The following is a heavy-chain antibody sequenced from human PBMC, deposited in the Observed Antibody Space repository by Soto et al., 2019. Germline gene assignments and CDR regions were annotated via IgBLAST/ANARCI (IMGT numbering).Heavy chain of an antibody. CDR2: ISNDGSNR. V-gene: IGHV3-30-3*01. D-gene: IGHD5-12*01. J-gene: IGHJ4*02. CDR1: GFIFSKYA. Sequence: QVQLVESWGGVVQPGGSLRLSCVASGFIFSKYAIYWVRQAPGKGPDWVAVISNDGSNRDYADSVKGRFTISRDNSKNTLYLQMNSLKPEDTAMYFCARGDIVVNGPFDYWGQGTLVTVSS. CDR3: ARGDIVVNGPFDY.